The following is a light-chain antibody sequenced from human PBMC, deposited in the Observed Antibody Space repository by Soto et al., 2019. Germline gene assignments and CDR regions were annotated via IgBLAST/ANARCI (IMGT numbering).Light chain of an antibody. J-gene: IGKJ2*01. CDR1: QSVSSY. Sequence: EIVLTQSPATLSLSPGEIATLSCRASQSVSSYLAWYQQKPGQAPRLLIYDASNRATGIPARFSGSVSGTDFTLPISSLEPEDCAVYYCQERSNWPPTFGQGTKLEIK. CDR3: QERSNWPPT. V-gene: IGKV3-11*01. CDR2: DAS.